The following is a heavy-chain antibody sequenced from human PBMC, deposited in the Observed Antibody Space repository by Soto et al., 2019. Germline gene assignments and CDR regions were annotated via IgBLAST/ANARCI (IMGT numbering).Heavy chain of an antibody. CDR2: ISSSGTTI. V-gene: IGHV3-48*03. CDR1: EFTFSSYE. CDR3: ARDSGYGSGASVNNYLDY. J-gene: IGHJ4*01. Sequence: GGSLRLSCVASEFTFSSYEMNWVRQAPGKGLEWVSYISSSGTTIYYTDSVKGRFTISRDNAKKSLYLQMNSLRAEDTAVYYCARDSGYGSGASVNNYLDYCGHGTLVTVSS. D-gene: IGHD3-10*01.